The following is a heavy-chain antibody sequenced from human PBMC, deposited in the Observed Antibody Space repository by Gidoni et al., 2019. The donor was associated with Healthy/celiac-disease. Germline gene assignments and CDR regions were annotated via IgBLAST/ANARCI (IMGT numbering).Heavy chain of an antibody. J-gene: IGHJ4*02. CDR2: IKSKTDGGTT. V-gene: IGHV3-15*01. CDR1: GFTFSNAW. CDR3: TTAFGGGVPSYTVYYFDY. D-gene: IGHD4-17*01. Sequence: EVQLVESGGGLVKPGGSLRLSCAASGFTFSNAWMSWVRQAPGKGLEWVGRIKSKTDGGTTDYAAPVKGRFTISRDDSKNTLYLQMNSLKTEDTAVYYCTTAFGGGVPSYTVYYFDYWGQGTLVTVSS.